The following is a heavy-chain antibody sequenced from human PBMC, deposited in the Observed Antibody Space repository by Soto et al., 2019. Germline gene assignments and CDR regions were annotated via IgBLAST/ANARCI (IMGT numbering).Heavy chain of an antibody. CDR3: ARAGLAVGGPRYYYYGMDV. D-gene: IGHD6-19*01. V-gene: IGHV1-69*13. CDR1: GGTFSSYA. CDR2: IIPIFGTA. J-gene: IGHJ6*02. Sequence: GSSVKVSCKASGGTFSSYAISWVRQAPGQGLEWMGWIIPIFGTANFAQKFQGRVTITADESTSTVYMELSSLRSEDTAVYYRARAGLAVGGPRYYYYGMDVWGQGTTVTVSS.